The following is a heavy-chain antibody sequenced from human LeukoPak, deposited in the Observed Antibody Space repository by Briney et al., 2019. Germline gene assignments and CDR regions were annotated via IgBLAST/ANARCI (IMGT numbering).Heavy chain of an antibody. J-gene: IGHJ3*02. Sequence: SETLSLTCSVSGGLVGTTSYYWAWIRQTPGKGLEWIGSIYYSGTTSYNPSLRGRVTMSIDTSKNQFSLKVNSVTAADTAVYYCARDPGSGYYDSSGKDAFDIWGQGTMVTVSS. V-gene: IGHV4-39*07. D-gene: IGHD3-22*01. CDR3: ARDPGSGYYDSSGKDAFDI. CDR1: GGLVGTTSYY. CDR2: IYYSGTT.